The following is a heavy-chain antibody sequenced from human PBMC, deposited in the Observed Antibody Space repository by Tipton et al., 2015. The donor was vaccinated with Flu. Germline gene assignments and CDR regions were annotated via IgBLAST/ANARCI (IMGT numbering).Heavy chain of an antibody. Sequence: AASGFTFDDYTMHWVRQAPGKGLEWVANIKKDGSEKYYVDSLKGRFTISRDNAKNSLYLQMNSLRVEDTAVYYCAGGTGWLIDYWGQGTLVTVSS. D-gene: IGHD6-19*01. J-gene: IGHJ4*02. V-gene: IGHV3-7*01. CDR2: IKKDGSEK. CDR1: GFTFDDYT. CDR3: AGGTGWLIDY.